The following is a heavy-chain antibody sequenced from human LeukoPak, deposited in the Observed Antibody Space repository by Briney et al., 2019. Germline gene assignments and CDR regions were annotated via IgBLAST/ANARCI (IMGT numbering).Heavy chain of an antibody. CDR3: ARVISPDSYFYYSYYYYMDV. D-gene: IGHD3-10*01. CDR2: IYYSGST. Sequence: PSETLSLTCTASGGSISNYYWSWIRQPPGKGLEWIGYIYYSGSTNYNPSLKSRVTISVDTSKNQFSLKLRSVTAADTAVYYCARVISPDSYFYYSYYYYMDVWGKGTTVTVSS. J-gene: IGHJ6*03. CDR1: GGSISNYY. V-gene: IGHV4-59*01.